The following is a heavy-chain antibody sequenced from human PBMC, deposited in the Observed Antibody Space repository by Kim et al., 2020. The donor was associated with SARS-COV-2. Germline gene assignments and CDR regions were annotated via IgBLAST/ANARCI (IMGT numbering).Heavy chain of an antibody. CDR2: INYSGIT. CDR1: GGSISSSNHY. J-gene: IGHJ6*03. Sequence: SETLSLTCTVSGGSISSSNHYWSWIRQHPQKGLEWIGYINYSGITSYNPSLKSRLNISIDTSKNQFSLSLTSVTAADMALYYCARGAAGLDVFYYYYLDVWGKGPTVTVSS. CDR3: ARGAAGLDVFYYYYLDV. D-gene: IGHD2-2*03. V-gene: IGHV4-31*03.